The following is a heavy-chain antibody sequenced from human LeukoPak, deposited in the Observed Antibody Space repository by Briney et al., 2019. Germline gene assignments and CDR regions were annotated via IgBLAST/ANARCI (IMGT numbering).Heavy chain of an antibody. CDR2: IRGGGEI. Sequence: GGSLRLSCAASGFTFSSYSMNWDRQAPGKGLEWVSSIRGGGEIFYADSVKGRFTLSRDDSRNTVYLQLNNLRVEDTAIYYCAKANWVSNADAVWWGQGTQVTVSS. J-gene: IGHJ4*02. V-gene: IGHV3-23*01. D-gene: IGHD1-1*01. CDR1: GFTFSSYS. CDR3: AKANWVSNADAVW.